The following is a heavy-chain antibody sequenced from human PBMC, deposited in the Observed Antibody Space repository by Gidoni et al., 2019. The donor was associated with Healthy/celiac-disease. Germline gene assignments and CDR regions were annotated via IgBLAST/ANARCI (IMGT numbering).Heavy chain of an antibody. V-gene: IGHV3-7*03. CDR1: GFTFSSYW. J-gene: IGHJ6*03. Sequence: EVQLVESGGGLVQPGGSLRLPCAASGFTFSSYWMSWVRQAPGKGLEWVANIKQDGSEKYYVDSVKGRFTISRDNAKNSLYLQMNSLRAEDTAVYYCARDGYCSGGSCRYYYYYMDVWGKGTTVTVSS. D-gene: IGHD2-15*01. CDR3: ARDGYCSGGSCRYYYYYMDV. CDR2: IKQDGSEK.